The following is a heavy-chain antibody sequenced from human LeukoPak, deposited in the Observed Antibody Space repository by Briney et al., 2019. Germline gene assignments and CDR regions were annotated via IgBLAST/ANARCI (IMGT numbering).Heavy chain of an antibody. V-gene: IGHV4-39*07. CDR1: GGSISSSSYY. D-gene: IGHD3-16*01. Sequence: SETLSLTCTVSGGSISSSSYYWGWIRQPPGKGLEWIGSIYYSGSTYYNPSLKSRVTISVDTSKNQFSLKLSSVTAADTAVYYCAREGGYHWGQGTLVTVSS. CDR2: IYYSGST. CDR3: AREGGYH. J-gene: IGHJ5*02.